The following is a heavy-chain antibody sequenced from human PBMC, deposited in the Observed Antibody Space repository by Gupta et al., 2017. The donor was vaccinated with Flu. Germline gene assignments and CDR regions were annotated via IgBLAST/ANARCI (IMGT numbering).Heavy chain of an antibody. CDR3: ALLQRSGYYYRFDY. CDR1: GFSLSTSGVG. Sequence: QITLKESGPTLVKPTQTLTLTCTFSGFSLSTSGVGVGWIRQPPGKALEWLALIYWDDDKRYSPSLKSRLTITKDTSKNQVVLTMTNMDPVDTATYYCALLQRSGYYYRFDYWGQGTLVTVSS. V-gene: IGHV2-5*02. D-gene: IGHD3-22*01. J-gene: IGHJ4*02. CDR2: IYWDDDK.